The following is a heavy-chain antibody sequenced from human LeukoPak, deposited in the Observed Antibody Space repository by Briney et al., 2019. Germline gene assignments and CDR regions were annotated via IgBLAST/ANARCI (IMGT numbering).Heavy chain of an antibody. CDR1: GFTFNDYY. J-gene: IGHJ4*02. Sequence: PAGSLRLSCAASGFTFNDYYMSWIRQAPGKGLEWVSYISSSGGTIYYADSVKGRFTISRDNAKNSLFLQMNSLRAEDTALYYCAKAHPKELERYFDYWGQGTLVTVSS. D-gene: IGHD1-1*01. CDR3: AKAHPKELERYFDY. CDR2: ISSSGGTI. V-gene: IGHV3-11*01.